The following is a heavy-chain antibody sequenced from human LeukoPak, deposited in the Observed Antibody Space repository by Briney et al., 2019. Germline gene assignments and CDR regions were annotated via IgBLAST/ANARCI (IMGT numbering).Heavy chain of an antibody. V-gene: IGHV5-51*01. CDR3: ARRELGILYYFDY. Sequence: GESLKISCKDSGYSFTSYWIGWVRQMPGKGLEWMGIIYPSDSDTTYSPSFQGQVTISADKSISTAYLQWSSLKASDTAIYYCARRELGILYYFDYWGQGTLVTVSS. CDR1: GYSFTSYW. J-gene: IGHJ4*02. CDR2: IYPSDSDT. D-gene: IGHD7-27*01.